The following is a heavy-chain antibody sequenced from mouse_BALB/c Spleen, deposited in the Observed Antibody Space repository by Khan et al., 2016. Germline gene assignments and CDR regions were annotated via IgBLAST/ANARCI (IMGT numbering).Heavy chain of an antibody. J-gene: IGHJ3*01. V-gene: IGHV3-2*02. CDR3: AREDYACVTY. Sequence: EVQLQESGPGLMKPSQSLSLTCTVTGYSINSDYAWNWIRKLPGNKLEWMGYINYSGDTHYNPSLKSRISITRDTSKNQFLLQLNSVTTEDAATXYCAREDYACVTYWGQGTLVPVSA. CDR1: GYSINSDYA. D-gene: IGHD1-1*02. CDR2: INYSGDT.